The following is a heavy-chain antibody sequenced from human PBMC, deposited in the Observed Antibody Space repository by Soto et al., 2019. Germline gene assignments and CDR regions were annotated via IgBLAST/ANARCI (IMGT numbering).Heavy chain of an antibody. D-gene: IGHD3-10*01. CDR2: ISGSGGST. Sequence: GSLRLTCAASGFTFSSYAMSWVRQAPGKGLEWVSAISGSGGSTYYADSVKGRFTISRDNSKNTLYLQMNSLRAEETAVYYCATPEAYYGYRPCDYWGQETLVTVS. V-gene: IGHV3-23*01. CDR1: GFTFSSYA. CDR3: ATPEAYYGYRPCDY. J-gene: IGHJ4*02.